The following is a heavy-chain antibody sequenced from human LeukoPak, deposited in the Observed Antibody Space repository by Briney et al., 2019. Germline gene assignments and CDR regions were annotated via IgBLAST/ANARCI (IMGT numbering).Heavy chain of an antibody. J-gene: IGHJ3*02. CDR1: GFTFDDYA. V-gene: IGHV3-9*01. CDR2: ISWNSGSI. D-gene: IGHD3-16*01. CDR3: ATLYMGENRHDAFDI. Sequence: GRSLRLSCAASGFTFDDYAMHWVRQAPGKGLEWVSGISWNSGSIGYADSVKGRFTISRDNAKNSLYLQMNSLRAEDTALYYCATLYMGENRHDAFDIWGQGTMVTVSS.